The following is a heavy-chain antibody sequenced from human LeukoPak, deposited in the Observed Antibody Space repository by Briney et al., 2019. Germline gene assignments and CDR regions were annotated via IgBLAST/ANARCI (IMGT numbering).Heavy chain of an antibody. Sequence: GGSLRLSCAASGFTFKNYALSWVRQAPGKGLEWVSGFSLNGRDTYYADFVKGRFTIARDIAKNTLYLQMNSLRAEDTAVYYCAEPGRRAGGLFDSWGEGTLVTVSS. CDR3: AEPGRRAGGLFDS. V-gene: IGHV3-23*01. J-gene: IGHJ4*02. D-gene: IGHD2-8*02. CDR1: GFTFKNYA. CDR2: FSLNGRDT.